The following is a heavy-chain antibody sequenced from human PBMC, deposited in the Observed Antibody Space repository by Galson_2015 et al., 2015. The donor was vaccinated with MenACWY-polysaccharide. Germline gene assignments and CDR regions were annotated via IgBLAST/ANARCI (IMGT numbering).Heavy chain of an antibody. J-gene: IGHJ1*01. D-gene: IGHD2-21*02. CDR1: GFTFSSYN. Sequence: SLRLSCAASGFTFSSYNMNWVRQAPGKGLEWVSVISSSGSYIYYADSVKGRFTISRDNAKNSLFLQMDSLRAEDTAVHYCARGMVTAIPYHFQHWGQGTLVTASS. CDR2: ISSSGSYI. V-gene: IGHV3-21*01. CDR3: ARGMVTAIPYHFQH.